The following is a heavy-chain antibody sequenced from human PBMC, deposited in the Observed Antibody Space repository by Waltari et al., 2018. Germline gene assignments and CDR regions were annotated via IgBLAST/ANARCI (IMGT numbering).Heavy chain of an antibody. CDR2: LNPNSGGT. CDR1: GYTFTGYY. J-gene: IGHJ4*02. Sequence: QVQLVQSGAEVKKPGASVKVSCKASGYTFTGYYMHWVRQAPGQGLEWMGWLNPNSGGTNYAQTFRGRVTMTRDPSISTAYMELSRLRSDDTAVYYCARDSSSWIDYWGQGTLVTVSS. CDR3: ARDSSSWIDY. V-gene: IGHV1-2*02. D-gene: IGHD6-13*01.